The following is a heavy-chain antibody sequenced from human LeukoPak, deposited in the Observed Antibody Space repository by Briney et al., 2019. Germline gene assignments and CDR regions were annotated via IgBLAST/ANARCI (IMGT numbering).Heavy chain of an antibody. J-gene: IGHJ6*02. V-gene: IGHV4-4*07. CDR2: IYTSGST. Sequence: PSETLSLTCTVSGGSISSCYWSWIRQPAGKGLEWIGRIYTSGSTNYNPSLKSRVTMSVDTSKNQFSLKLSSVTAADTAVYYCARARRIAVAGTSDYYYYGMDVWGQGTTVTVSS. CDR3: ARARRIAVAGTSDYYYYGMDV. D-gene: IGHD6-19*01. CDR1: GGSISSCY.